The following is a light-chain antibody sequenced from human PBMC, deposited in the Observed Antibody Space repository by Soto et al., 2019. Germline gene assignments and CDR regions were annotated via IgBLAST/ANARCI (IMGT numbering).Light chain of an antibody. CDR3: QQYGSSPRT. J-gene: IGKJ1*01. Sequence: EIVLTQSPGTLSLSPGERATLSCRASQSVSNSYLAWYQQRPGQAPRLLIYGASNRATGIPDRFGGSGSGTDFTLTISRLEPEDSAVFYCQQYGSSPRTFGQGIKVEIK. CDR1: QSVSNSY. V-gene: IGKV3-20*01. CDR2: GAS.